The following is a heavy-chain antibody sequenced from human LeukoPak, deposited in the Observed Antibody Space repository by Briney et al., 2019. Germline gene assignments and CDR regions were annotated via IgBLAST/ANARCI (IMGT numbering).Heavy chain of an antibody. Sequence: GGSLSLSCAASGFSFSSYCMHWVRQAPGKGLEWVAFIQYDVSNKFYADSVKGRFTISRDNSKNTLYLQMNSLRAEDTAVYYCAKQGRDWLRDYYYYMDVWGKGTTVTISS. V-gene: IGHV3-30*02. D-gene: IGHD3-9*01. CDR2: IQYDVSNK. CDR3: AKQGRDWLRDYYYYMDV. J-gene: IGHJ6*03. CDR1: GFSFSSYC.